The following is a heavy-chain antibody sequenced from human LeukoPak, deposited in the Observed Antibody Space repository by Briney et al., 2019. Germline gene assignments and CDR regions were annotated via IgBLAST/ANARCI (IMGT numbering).Heavy chain of an antibody. CDR3: ARYYGSGSQGYYLDY. Sequence: SGTLSLTCAVSGGSISTDNWWSWIRQPPGKGLEWIGSIYYSGSTYYNPSLKSRVTISVDTSKNQFSLKLSSVTAADTAVYYCARYYGSGSQGYYLDYWGQGTLVTVSS. CDR1: GGSISTDNW. CDR2: IYYSGST. D-gene: IGHD3-10*01. V-gene: IGHV4-4*02. J-gene: IGHJ4*02.